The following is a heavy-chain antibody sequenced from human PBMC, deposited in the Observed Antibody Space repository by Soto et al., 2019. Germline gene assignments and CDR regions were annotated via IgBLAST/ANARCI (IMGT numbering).Heavy chain of an antibody. CDR1: GGTFSSYA. D-gene: IGHD3-22*01. CDR2: IIPIFGTA. V-gene: IGHV1-69*13. CDR3: AREGYYDSSGYWPFDY. J-gene: IGHJ4*02. Sequence: SVKVSCKASGGTFSSYAISWVRQAPGQGLEWMGGIIPIFGTANYAQKFQGRVTITADESTSTAYMELSSLRSEDTAVYYCAREGYYDSSGYWPFDYWGQGTLVTVS.